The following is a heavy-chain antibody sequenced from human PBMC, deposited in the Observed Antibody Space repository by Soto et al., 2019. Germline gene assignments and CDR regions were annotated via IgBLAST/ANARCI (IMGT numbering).Heavy chain of an antibody. D-gene: IGHD1-26*01. J-gene: IGHJ4*02. CDR3: AKGVGGIVGATKPFHVIEFDY. V-gene: IGHV3-23*01. Sequence: GGSLRLSCAASGFTFSSYAMGWVRQAPGKGLEWVSAISGSGGSTYYADSVKGRFTISRDNSKNTLYLQMNSLRAEDTAVYYCAKGVGGIVGATKPFHVIEFDYWGQGTLVTVSS. CDR1: GFTFSSYA. CDR2: ISGSGGST.